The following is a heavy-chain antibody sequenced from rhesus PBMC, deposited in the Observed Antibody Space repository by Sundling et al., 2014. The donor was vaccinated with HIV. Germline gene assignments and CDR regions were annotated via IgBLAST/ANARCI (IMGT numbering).Heavy chain of an antibody. J-gene: IGHJ4*01. CDR3: TRERGSRVDF. D-gene: IGHD5-42*01. CDR2: IYGSSPNL. V-gene: IGHV4S10*01. Sequence: QVQLQESGPGVVKPSETLSLTCAVSGGSVSDSYRWTWIRQPPGRGLEWIAYIYGSSPNLNYNPSLKSRVTISKDTSKNQFSLKLTSVTAADTAVYYCTRERGSRVDFWGQGVLVTVSS. CDR1: GGSVSDSYR.